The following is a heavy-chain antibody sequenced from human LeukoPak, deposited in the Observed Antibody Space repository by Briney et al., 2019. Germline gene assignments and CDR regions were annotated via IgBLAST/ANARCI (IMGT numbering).Heavy chain of an antibody. CDR2: INPSGGST. CDR3: ARALYSGSYYHWFDP. D-gene: IGHD1-26*01. J-gene: IGHJ5*02. V-gene: IGHV1-46*01. Sequence: ASVKVSCKASGYTFTSYYMHWVRQAPGQGLEWIGIINPSGGSTSYAQKFQGRVTMTRDTSTSTVYMKLSSLRSEDTAVYYCARALYSGSYYHWFDPWGQGTLVTVSS. CDR1: GYTFTSYY.